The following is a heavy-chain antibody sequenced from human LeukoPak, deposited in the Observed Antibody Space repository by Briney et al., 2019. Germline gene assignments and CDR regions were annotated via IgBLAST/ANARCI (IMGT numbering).Heavy chain of an antibody. V-gene: IGHV3-23*01. D-gene: IGHD1-26*01. Sequence: GGSLRLSCVGSGFTFRSHAMSWVRQAPEKGLEFVSGIYENGGTTYYADSVKGRFSISRDNSKNTLYLQMDSLRGEDTAVYYCAKDLYSGSFDYWGQGTLVTVSS. CDR1: GFTFRSHA. J-gene: IGHJ4*02. CDR2: IYENGGTT. CDR3: AKDLYSGSFDY.